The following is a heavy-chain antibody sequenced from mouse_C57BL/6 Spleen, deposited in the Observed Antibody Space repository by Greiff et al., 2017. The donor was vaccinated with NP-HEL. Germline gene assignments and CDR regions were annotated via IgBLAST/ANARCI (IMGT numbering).Heavy chain of an antibody. D-gene: IGHD1-1*01. Sequence: QVQLKQPGAELVKPGASVKMSCKASGYTFTSYWITWVKQRPGQGLEWIGDIYPGSGSTKYNEKFKSKATLTVDTSSSTAYMQLSSLTSEDSAVYYCARSGSSSYYFDYWGQGTTLTVSS. V-gene: IGHV1-55*01. CDR3: ARSGSSSYYFDY. CDR2: IYPGSGST. CDR1: GYTFTSYW. J-gene: IGHJ2*01.